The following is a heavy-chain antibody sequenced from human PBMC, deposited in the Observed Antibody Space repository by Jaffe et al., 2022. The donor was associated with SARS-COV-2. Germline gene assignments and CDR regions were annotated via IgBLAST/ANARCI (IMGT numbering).Heavy chain of an antibody. CDR3: ATRFPTPYGTGGFDY. CDR2: IYYSGST. V-gene: IGHV4-39*01. J-gene: IGHJ4*02. CDR1: GGSISSSSYY. D-gene: IGHD3-10*01. Sequence: QLQLQESGPGLVKPSETLSLTCTVSGGSISSSSYYWGWIRQPPGKGLEWIGSIYYSGSTYYNPSLKSRVTISVDTSKNQFSLKLSSVTAADTAVYYCATRFPTPYGTGGFDYWGQGTLVTVSS.